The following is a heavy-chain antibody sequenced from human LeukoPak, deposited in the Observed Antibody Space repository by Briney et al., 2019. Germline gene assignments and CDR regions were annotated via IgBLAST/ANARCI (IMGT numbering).Heavy chain of an antibody. CDR3: ARWSSTIFDY. V-gene: IGHV4-59*08. CDR2: IYYSGST. D-gene: IGHD3-3*01. J-gene: IGHJ4*02. Sequence: SETLSLTCTVSGGSIGSYYWSWIQQPPGKGLEWIGYIYYSGSTNYNPSLKSRVTISVDTSKNQFSLKLSSVTAADTAVYYCARWSSTIFDYWGQGTLVTVSS. CDR1: GGSIGSYY.